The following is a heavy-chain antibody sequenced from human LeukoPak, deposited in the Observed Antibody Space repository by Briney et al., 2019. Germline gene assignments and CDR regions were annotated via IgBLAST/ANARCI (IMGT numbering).Heavy chain of an antibody. V-gene: IGHV1-69*13. D-gene: IGHD5-18*01. CDR2: IIPIFSTA. CDR3: ARGTTSGYSYGLLDY. J-gene: IGHJ4*02. Sequence: ASVKVSCKASGGTFSSYAISWVRQAPGQGLEWMGGIIPIFSTANYAQKFQGRVTITADESTSTAYMELSSLRSEDTAVYYCARGTTSGYSYGLLDYWGQGTLVTVSS. CDR1: GGTFSSYA.